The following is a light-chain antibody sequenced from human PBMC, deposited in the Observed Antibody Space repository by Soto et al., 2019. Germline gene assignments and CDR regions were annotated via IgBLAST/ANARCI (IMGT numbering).Light chain of an antibody. CDR2: GAS. CDR1: QSVSSN. J-gene: IGKJ4*01. V-gene: IGKV3-15*01. Sequence: EIVMTQSLATLSVSPGERATLSCRASQSVSSNLAWYQQKPGQAPRLLIYGASTRATGIPARFSGSGSDTEFTLTISSLQSEDVAVYYCQQYNNWPPLTFGGGTKVEIK. CDR3: QQYNNWPPLT.